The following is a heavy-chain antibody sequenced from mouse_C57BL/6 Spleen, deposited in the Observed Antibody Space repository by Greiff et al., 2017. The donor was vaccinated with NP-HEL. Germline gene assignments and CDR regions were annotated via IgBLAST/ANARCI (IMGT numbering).Heavy chain of an antibody. D-gene: IGHD2-1*01. CDR3: ARRDGNYPLYAMDY. V-gene: IGHV1-19*01. Sequence: VQLKESGPVLVKPGASVKMSCKASGYTFTDYYMNWVKQSHGKSLEWIGVINPYNGGTSYNQKFKGKATLTVDKSSSTAYMELNSLTSEDSAVYYCARRDGNYPLYAMDYWGQGTSVTVSS. CDR1: GYTFTDYY. CDR2: INPYNGGT. J-gene: IGHJ4*01.